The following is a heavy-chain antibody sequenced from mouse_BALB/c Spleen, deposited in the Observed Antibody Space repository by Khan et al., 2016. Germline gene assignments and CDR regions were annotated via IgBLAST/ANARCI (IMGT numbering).Heavy chain of an antibody. CDR3: ARWWLAVYSYIVV. D-gene: IGHD1-1*02. J-gene: IGHJ1*01. Sequence: VRLQQSGAELVKPGASVKLSCTTSGFNIKDTYMHWVKQRPEQGLEWIGRIDPANGNTKYDPKFQGKSTITADKYSNTAYLQLSSLTSEDTAVFYSARWWLAVYSYIVVWGGGTTVTISS. CDR1: GFNIKDTY. CDR2: IDPANGNT. V-gene: IGHV14-3*02.